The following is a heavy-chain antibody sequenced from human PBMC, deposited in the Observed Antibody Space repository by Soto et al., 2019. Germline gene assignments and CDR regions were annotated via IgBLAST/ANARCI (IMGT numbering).Heavy chain of an antibody. CDR3: ARHTSRGYSSSWFFDD. D-gene: IGHD2-2*01. Sequence: QLQLQESGPGLVKPSETLSLICNVSGGSVGSSGHYWGWIRQAPGKGLEWIVSSYYSAGSYYNPSLKTRVTTSMVASTNLFSLTMTSATAADTAVYYCARHTSRGYSSSWFFDDWGQGTLVTVSS. CDR2: SYYSAGS. J-gene: IGHJ4*02. CDR1: GGSVGSSGHY. V-gene: IGHV4-39*01.